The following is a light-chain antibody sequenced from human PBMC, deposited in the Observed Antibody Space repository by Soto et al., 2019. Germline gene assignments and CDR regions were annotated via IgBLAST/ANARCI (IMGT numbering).Light chain of an antibody. Sequence: EIVLTQSPGTLSLSPGERATLSCRASQSVSSNYLAWYQQNRGQAPRLLIYGASSRATGIPTRFSGSGTGTDFPLTISTVGREDFAVYYCQQYDTSPRMFGQRTKVE. CDR1: QSVSSNY. CDR2: GAS. J-gene: IGKJ1*01. CDR3: QQYDTSPRM. V-gene: IGKV3-20*01.